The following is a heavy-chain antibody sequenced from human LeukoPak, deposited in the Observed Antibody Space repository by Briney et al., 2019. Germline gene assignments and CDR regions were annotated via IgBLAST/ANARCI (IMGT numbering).Heavy chain of an antibody. V-gene: IGHV5-51*01. J-gene: IGHJ4*02. Sequence: PGESLKISCKCSGYSFTSYWIAWVRPMPGKGLEWMGIIYPGDSETRYSPSFQGQVTISADNSISTTYLQWSSLKASDTAMYYCARLYGSGSYFARFDYWGQGTLVTVSS. CDR1: GYSFTSYW. CDR2: IYPGDSET. CDR3: ARLYGSGSYFARFDY. D-gene: IGHD3-10*01.